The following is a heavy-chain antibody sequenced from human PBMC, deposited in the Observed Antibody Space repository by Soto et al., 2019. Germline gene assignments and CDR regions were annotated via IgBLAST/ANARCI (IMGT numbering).Heavy chain of an antibody. Sequence: QITLKESGPTLVTPTQTLTVTCTFSGFSLTTDAVLVGWVRQTPGKALVWLAFIYGNDDKRYSPSLRSRLTITKDTSKNQVVLTMTNVDPADTGTYYCVHRTTVTSEDYWGQGTLVPVSS. CDR1: GFSLTTDAVL. CDR2: IYGNDDK. CDR3: VHRTTVTSEDY. J-gene: IGHJ4*02. V-gene: IGHV2-5*01. D-gene: IGHD4-17*01.